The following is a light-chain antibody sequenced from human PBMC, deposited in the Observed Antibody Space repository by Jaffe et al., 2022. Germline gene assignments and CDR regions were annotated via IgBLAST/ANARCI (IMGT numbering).Light chain of an antibody. J-gene: IGLJ3*02. V-gene: IGLV1-51*01. CDR1: SSNIGHNH. Sequence: QSVLTQPPSVSAAPGQKVTISCSGSSSNIGHNHVSWYQQLPGTAPKLLIYDNDKRPSGIPDRISASKSGTSATLGITGLQTGDEAEYFCATWDNSLTSVMFGGGTKLTVL. CDR2: DND. CDR3: ATWDNSLTSVM.